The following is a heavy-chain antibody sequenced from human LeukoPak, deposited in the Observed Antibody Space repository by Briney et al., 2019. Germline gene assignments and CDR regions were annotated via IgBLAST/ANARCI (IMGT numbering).Heavy chain of an antibody. D-gene: IGHD6-19*01. J-gene: IGHJ6*03. CDR2: ISSSGSTI. CDR3: ASQRVSSGWKTPQGYYYYMDV. V-gene: IGHV3-48*03. Sequence: PGGSLRLSCAASGFTFSSYEMNWVRQAPGKGLEWVSYISSSGSTIYYADSVKGRFTISRDNAKNSLYLQMNSLRAEDTAVYYCASQRVSSGWKTPQGYYYYMDVWGKGTTVTISS. CDR1: GFTFSSYE.